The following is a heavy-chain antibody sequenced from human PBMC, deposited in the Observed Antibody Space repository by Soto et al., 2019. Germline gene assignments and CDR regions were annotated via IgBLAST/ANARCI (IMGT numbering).Heavy chain of an antibody. CDR1: GYTFTSYD. Sequence: GASVKVSCKASGYTFTSYDISWVRQAPGQGLEWMGWISAYNGNTNYAQKLQGRVTMTTDTSTSTVYMDLRSLRSDDTAVYYCAREGEMPYYYYGLDVWGQGTTVTVSS. CDR2: ISAYNGNT. V-gene: IGHV1-18*01. J-gene: IGHJ6*02. D-gene: IGHD3-16*01. CDR3: AREGEMPYYYYGLDV.